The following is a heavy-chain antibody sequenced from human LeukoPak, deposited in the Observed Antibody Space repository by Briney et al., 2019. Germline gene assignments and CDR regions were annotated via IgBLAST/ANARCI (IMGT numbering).Heavy chain of an antibody. CDR1: GGSISSYY. V-gene: IGHV4-4*07. D-gene: IGHD3-3*01. Sequence: SETLSLTCTVSGGSISSYYWSWIRQPAGKGLEWIGRIYTSGSTNYNPSLKSRVTMSVDTSKNQFSLKLSSVTAADTAVYYCARSLYYDFWSGYPNPNWFDPWGQGTLVTVSS. J-gene: IGHJ5*02. CDR3: ARSLYYDFWSGYPNPNWFDP. CDR2: IYTSGST.